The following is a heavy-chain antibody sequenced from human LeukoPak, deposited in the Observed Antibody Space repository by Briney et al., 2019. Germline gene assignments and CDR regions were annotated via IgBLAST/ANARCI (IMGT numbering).Heavy chain of an antibody. J-gene: IGHJ4*02. V-gene: IGHV3-23*01. CDR1: GFTFSSYA. CDR2: ISGSGGST. D-gene: IGHD4-11*01. Sequence: GGSLRLSCAASGFTFSSYAMSWVRQAPGKGLEWVSAISGSGGSTYYADSVKGRFTISRDNSKNTLYLQMNSLRAEDTAVYYCTKVRSGSSNWALRVFDYWGQGALVTVSS. CDR3: TKVRSGSSNWALRVFDY.